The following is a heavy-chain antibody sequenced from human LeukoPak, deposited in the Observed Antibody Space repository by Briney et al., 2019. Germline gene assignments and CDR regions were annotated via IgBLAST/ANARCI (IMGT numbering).Heavy chain of an antibody. V-gene: IGHV3-21*01. J-gene: IGHJ3*02. Sequence: GGSLRLSCAPSGFTFSTYSMNWVRQAPGKGLEWVSSISSSSTYIHYADSVKGRFTISRDDAKNSLYLQMNSLRAEDTAVYYCARDHEQVVQLDAFDIWGQGTMVTVSS. CDR3: ARDHEQVVQLDAFDI. CDR1: GFTFSTYS. D-gene: IGHD1-1*01. CDR2: ISSSSTYI.